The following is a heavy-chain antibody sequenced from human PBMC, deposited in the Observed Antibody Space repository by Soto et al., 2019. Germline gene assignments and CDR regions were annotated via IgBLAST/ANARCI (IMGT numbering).Heavy chain of an antibody. Sequence: SETLSLTCTVSGGSISSSSYYWGWIRQPPGKGLEWIGSIYYSGSTYYNPSLKSRVTISVDTSKNQFSLKLSSVTAADTAVYYCARVGWRSYFDYWGQGTLVTVSS. J-gene: IGHJ4*02. V-gene: IGHV4-39*01. CDR2: IYYSGST. D-gene: IGHD2-15*01. CDR3: ARVGWRSYFDY. CDR1: GGSISSSSYY.